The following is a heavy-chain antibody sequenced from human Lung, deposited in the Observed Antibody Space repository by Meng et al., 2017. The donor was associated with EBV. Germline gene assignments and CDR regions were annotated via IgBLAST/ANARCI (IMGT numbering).Heavy chain of an antibody. J-gene: IGHJ4*02. CDR3: AREDSDGFFRTQSLDV. V-gene: IGHV3-30-3*01. D-gene: IGHD3-22*01. Sequence: QVQLVESVGGVVEPGRSLRLSCVASGFTFNNHAMHWVRQAPGKGLEWVALIYYDGGIKDYAESVKGRFTISRDNSKNTLFLQMSSLREEDSAVYYCAREDSDGFFRTQSLDVWGQGSLVTVSS. CDR1: GFTFNNHA. CDR2: IYYDGGIK.